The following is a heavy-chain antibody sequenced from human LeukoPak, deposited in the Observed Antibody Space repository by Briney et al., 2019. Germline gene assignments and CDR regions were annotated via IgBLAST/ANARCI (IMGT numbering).Heavy chain of an antibody. V-gene: IGHV4-39*01. J-gene: IGHJ4*02. CDR3: AISRYSGSYYAVDY. CDR2: IYYSGST. D-gene: IGHD1-26*01. Sequence: SETLSLTCPVSGDSISSSSYYWGWIRQPPGKGLEWIGSIYYSGSTYYNPSLKSRVTISVDTSKNQFSLKLSSVTAADTAVYYCAISRYSGSYYAVDYWGQGALVTVSS. CDR1: GDSISSSSYY.